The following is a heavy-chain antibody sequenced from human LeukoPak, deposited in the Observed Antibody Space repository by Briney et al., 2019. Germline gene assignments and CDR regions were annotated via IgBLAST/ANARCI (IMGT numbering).Heavy chain of an antibody. CDR3: AREGGYSGYDFGMDV. CDR1: GYTFTSYD. Sequence: GASVKVSCKASGYTFTSYDINWVRQATGQGLEWMGWMNPNSGNTGYAQKFQGRVTMTRNTSISTAYMELSSLRSEDTAVYYCAREGGYSGYDFGMDVWGQGTTFTVSS. D-gene: IGHD5-12*01. CDR2: MNPNSGNT. J-gene: IGHJ6*02. V-gene: IGHV1-8*01.